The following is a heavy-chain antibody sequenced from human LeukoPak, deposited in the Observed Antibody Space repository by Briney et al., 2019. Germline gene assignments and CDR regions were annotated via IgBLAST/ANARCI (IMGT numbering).Heavy chain of an antibody. D-gene: IGHD6-19*01. V-gene: IGHV1-18*01. J-gene: IGHJ6*03. Sequence: EASVKVSCKASGYTFTSYGISWVRQAPGQGLEWMGWISAYNGNTNYAQKLQGRVTMTTDTSTSTAYMELRSLRSDDTAVYYCARAVAGTYYYYYMDVWGKGTTVTVSS. CDR2: ISAYNGNT. CDR3: ARAVAGTYYYYYMDV. CDR1: GYTFTSYG.